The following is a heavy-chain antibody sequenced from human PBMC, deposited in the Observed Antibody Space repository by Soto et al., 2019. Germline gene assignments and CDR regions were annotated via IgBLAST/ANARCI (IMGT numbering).Heavy chain of an antibody. V-gene: IGHV5-51*01. Sequence: PGESLKISCKGSGYSFTSYWIGWVRQMPGKGLEWMGIIYPGDSDTRYSPSFQGQVTISADKSISTAYLQWSSLKASDTAMYYCARHYCSGGTCLNWFDPWGQGTLVTVSS. D-gene: IGHD2-15*01. CDR1: GYSFTSYW. CDR3: ARHYCSGGTCLNWFDP. CDR2: IYPGDSDT. J-gene: IGHJ5*02.